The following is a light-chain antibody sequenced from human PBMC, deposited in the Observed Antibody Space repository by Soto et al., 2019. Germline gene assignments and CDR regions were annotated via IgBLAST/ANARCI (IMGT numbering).Light chain of an antibody. J-gene: IGKJ1*01. V-gene: IGKV3-20*01. Sequence: EIVLTQSPGTLSLSPGERATLSCRATQSITSSHLAWYQQKPGQAPRLLIYGASGRATGIPDRFSGSGSGTDFTLTISRLEPADSAVYYCHQYSSSLRTLGQGTKVEIK. CDR1: QSITSSH. CDR3: HQYSSSLRT. CDR2: GAS.